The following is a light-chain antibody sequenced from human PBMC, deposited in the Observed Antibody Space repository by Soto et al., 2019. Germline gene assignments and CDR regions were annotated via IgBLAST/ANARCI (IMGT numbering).Light chain of an antibody. CDR3: SSYAGRETGV. Sequence: QSVLTQPPSASGSPGQSVTISCTGTSRDIGAYNYVSWYQQHPDQAPKLIIYEVFRRPSGVPDGFSGSKSGNTASLSVSGLQPGDEADYYCSSYAGRETGVFGPGTKLTVL. V-gene: IGLV2-8*01. J-gene: IGLJ1*01. CDR1: SRDIGAYNY. CDR2: EVF.